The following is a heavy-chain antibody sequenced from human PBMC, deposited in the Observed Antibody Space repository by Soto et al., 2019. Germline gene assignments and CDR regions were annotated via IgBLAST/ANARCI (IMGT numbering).Heavy chain of an antibody. CDR2: SYYSGST. CDR3: AREIDEERYGRGVRVTPIGRNFDY. CDR1: GGSLSSGDYY. Sequence: QVQLQESGPGLVKPSQTLALTCTVSGGSLSSGDYYWRWIRQPPGKGLEWIGYSYYSGSTYYNPSLKSRVTISVDTSKNQFSLKLSSVTAADTAVYYCAREIDEERYGRGVRVTPIGRNFDYWGQGTLVTVYS. V-gene: IGHV4-30-4*01. J-gene: IGHJ4*02. D-gene: IGHD3-10*02.